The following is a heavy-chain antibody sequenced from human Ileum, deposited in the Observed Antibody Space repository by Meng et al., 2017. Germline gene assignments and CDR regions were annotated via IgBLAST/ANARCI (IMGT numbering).Heavy chain of an antibody. J-gene: IGHJ4*02. CDR1: GTW. Sequence: ESGPRLVRPPGTSSLTCAVSGTWWSWVRQPPGKGLEWIGEIFQSGRTNYNPSLKSRVTISIDKSKSQISLQLSAVTAADTAVYSCATSNDRDVYYLGYWGQGTLVTVSS. CDR3: ATSNDRDVYYLGY. V-gene: IGHV4-4*01. D-gene: IGHD3-22*01. CDR2: IFQSGRT.